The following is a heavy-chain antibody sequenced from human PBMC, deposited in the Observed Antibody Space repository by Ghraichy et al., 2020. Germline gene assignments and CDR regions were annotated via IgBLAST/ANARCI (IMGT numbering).Heavy chain of an antibody. Sequence: ASVKVSCKVSGYTLTELSMHWVRQAPGKGLEWMGGFDPEDGETIYAQKFQGRVTMTEDTSTDTAYMELSSLRSEDTAVYYCATDGVRYGSGTPFGMDVWGQGTTVTVSS. J-gene: IGHJ6*02. V-gene: IGHV1-24*01. CDR2: FDPEDGET. CDR3: ATDGVRYGSGTPFGMDV. D-gene: IGHD3-10*01. CDR1: GYTLTELS.